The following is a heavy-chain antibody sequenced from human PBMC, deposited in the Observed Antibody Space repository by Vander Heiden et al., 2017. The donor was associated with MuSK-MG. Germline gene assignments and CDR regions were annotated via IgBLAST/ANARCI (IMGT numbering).Heavy chain of an antibody. CDR1: GFTFGDYA. CDR3: TRGIAVAFTPALYYFDY. CDR2: IRSKAYGGTT. V-gene: IGHV3-49*04. J-gene: IGHJ4*02. D-gene: IGHD6-19*01. Sequence: EVQLVESGGGLVQPGRSLRLSCTASGFTFGDYAMGWVRQAPGKGLEWVGFIRSKAYGGTTEYAASVKGRFTISRDDSKSIAYLQMNSLKTEDTAVYYCTRGIAVAFTPALYYFDYWGQGTLVTVSS.